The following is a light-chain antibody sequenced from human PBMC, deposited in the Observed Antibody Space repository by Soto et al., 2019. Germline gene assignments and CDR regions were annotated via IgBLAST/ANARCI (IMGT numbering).Light chain of an antibody. Sequence: EVGLTQSPDTLSLAAGERATLSCRASQSIRSERLAWYQQKPGQAPRLVIFDASNRASGMPERFSGSGSGTDFTLTIARLEPEDFAVYYCQEYDGAPITFGQGTRLEI. V-gene: IGKV3-20*01. CDR3: QEYDGAPIT. CDR2: DAS. CDR1: QSIRSER. J-gene: IGKJ5*01.